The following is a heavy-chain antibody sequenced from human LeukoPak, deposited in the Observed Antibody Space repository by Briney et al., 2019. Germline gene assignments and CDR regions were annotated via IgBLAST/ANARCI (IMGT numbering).Heavy chain of an antibody. CDR3: ARDLFRGYYYDARGAFDI. D-gene: IGHD3-22*01. V-gene: IGHV1-69*13. J-gene: IGHJ3*02. Sequence: GASVKVSCKASGGTFSSYGISWVRQAPGQGLEWMGGIIPIFGTANYAQKFQGRVTIIADESTSTAYMGLSSLRSEDTAVYYCARDLFRGYYYDARGAFDIWGQGTMVTVSS. CDR1: GGTFSSYG. CDR2: IIPIFGTA.